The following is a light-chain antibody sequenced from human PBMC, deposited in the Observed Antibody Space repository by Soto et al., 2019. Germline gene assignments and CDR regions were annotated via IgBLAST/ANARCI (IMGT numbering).Light chain of an antibody. J-gene: IGKJ1*01. CDR1: KSVSSN. Sequence: EIVMTQSPATLSVSQGERATLSFRASKSVSSNLDWYQQKPGQAPRLLIYGATNRATGIPARFSGSGSGTEFTLTISRLQCEYFAVYYCQQYNNSPCTFGQGTKVEIK. V-gene: IGKV3-15*01. CDR2: GAT. CDR3: QQYNNSPCT.